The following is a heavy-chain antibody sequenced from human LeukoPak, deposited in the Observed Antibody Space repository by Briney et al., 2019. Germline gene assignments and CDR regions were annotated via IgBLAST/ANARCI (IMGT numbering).Heavy chain of an antibody. J-gene: IGHJ5*02. D-gene: IGHD6-13*01. V-gene: IGHV4-59*01. Sequence: SETLSLTCTVSGGSISSYYWSWIRQPPGKGLEWIGYIYYSGSTNYNPSLKSRVTISVDTSKNQFSLKLSSVIAADTTVYYCARDHGSSWYKYNWFDPWGQGTLVTVSS. CDR2: IYYSGST. CDR1: GGSISSYY. CDR3: ARDHGSSWYKYNWFDP.